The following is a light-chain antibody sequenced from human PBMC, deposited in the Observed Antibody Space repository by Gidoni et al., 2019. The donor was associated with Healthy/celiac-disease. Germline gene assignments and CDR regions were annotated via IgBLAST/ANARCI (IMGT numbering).Light chain of an antibody. CDR3: AAWDDSLSGQV. CDR1: SSNIGSNY. CDR2: RNN. Sequence: QSVLTQPPSASGTPGQGVTISCSGSSSNIGSNYVYWYQQLPGTAPKLLIYRNNQRPSGVPDRFSCSKSGTSASLAISGLRSEDEADYYCAAWDDSLSGQVFGGGTKLTVL. J-gene: IGLJ3*02. V-gene: IGLV1-47*01.